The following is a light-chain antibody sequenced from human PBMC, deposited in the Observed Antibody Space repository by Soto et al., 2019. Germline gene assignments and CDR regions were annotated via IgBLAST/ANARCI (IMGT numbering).Light chain of an antibody. CDR2: NNN. CDR1: SSNIGSNT. Sequence: QSVLTQPPSASGTPGQRVTISCSGSSSNIGSNTVNWYQQLPATAPKLLIYNNNQRPPGGPARLSGSKSGTSASLATSGLKSDDEADYYCAAWDDSLNGLVFGTGTKLTVL. CDR3: AAWDDSLNGLV. J-gene: IGLJ1*01. V-gene: IGLV1-44*01.